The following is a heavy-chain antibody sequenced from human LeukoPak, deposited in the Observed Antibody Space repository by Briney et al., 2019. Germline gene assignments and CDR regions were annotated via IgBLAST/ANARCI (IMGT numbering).Heavy chain of an antibody. V-gene: IGHV3-66*01. CDR3: ARVYSSGWHYYFDY. Sequence: PGGSLRPSCAASGFTVSSNYMSWVRQAPGKGLEWVSVIYSGGSTYYADSVKGRFTISRDSSKNTLYLQMNSLRAEDTAVYYCARVYSSGWHYYFDYWGQGTLVTVSS. D-gene: IGHD6-19*01. CDR2: IYSGGST. CDR1: GFTVSSNY. J-gene: IGHJ4*02.